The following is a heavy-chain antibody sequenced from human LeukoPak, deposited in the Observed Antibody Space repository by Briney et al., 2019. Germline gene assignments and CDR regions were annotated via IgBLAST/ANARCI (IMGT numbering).Heavy chain of an antibody. CDR3: ARGTVTTWYYYYYYYMDV. Sequence: SETLSLTCAVYGGSFSGYYWSWIRQPPGKGLEWIGEINHSGSTNYNPSLKSRVTISVDTSTNQFSLKLRSVTAADTAVYYCARGTVTTWYYYYYYYMDVWGKGTTVTVSS. J-gene: IGHJ6*03. V-gene: IGHV4-34*01. CDR1: GGSFSGYY. D-gene: IGHD4-11*01. CDR2: INHSGST.